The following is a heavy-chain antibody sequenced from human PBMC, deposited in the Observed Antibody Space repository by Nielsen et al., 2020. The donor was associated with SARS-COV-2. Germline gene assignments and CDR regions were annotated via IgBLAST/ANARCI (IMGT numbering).Heavy chain of an antibody. CDR1: GFTFSDYY. CDR2: ISSSGSTI. J-gene: IGHJ6*02. CDR3: AKIAVAATFAYYGMDV. V-gene: IGHV3-11*01. D-gene: IGHD2-15*01. Sequence: GGSLRLSCAASGFTFSDYYMSWIRQAPGKGLEWVSYISSSGSTIYYADSVKGRFTISRDNAKNTLYLQMNSLRAEDTAVYYCAKIAVAATFAYYGMDVWGQGTTVTVSS.